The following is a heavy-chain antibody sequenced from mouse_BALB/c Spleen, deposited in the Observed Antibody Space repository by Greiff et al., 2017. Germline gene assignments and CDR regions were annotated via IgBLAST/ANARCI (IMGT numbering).Heavy chain of an antibody. CDR3: ARDEGNSFDY. J-gene: IGHJ2*01. D-gene: IGHD2-1*01. CDR1: GFTFSSFG. Sequence: EVKVEESGGGLVQPGGSRKLSCAASGFTFSSFGMHWVRQAPEKGLEWVAYISSGSSTIYYADTVKGRFTISRDNPKNTLFLQMTSLRSEDTAMYYCARDEGNSFDYWGQGTTLTVSS. V-gene: IGHV5-17*02. CDR2: ISSGSSTI.